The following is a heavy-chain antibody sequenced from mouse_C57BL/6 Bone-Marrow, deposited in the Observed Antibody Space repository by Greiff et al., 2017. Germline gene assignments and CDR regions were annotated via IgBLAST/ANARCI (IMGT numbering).Heavy chain of an antibody. CDR3: ARQKGFAY. V-gene: IGHV5-12*01. Sequence: EVKVVESGGGLVQPGGSLKLSCAASGFTFSDYYMYWVRQTPEKRLGWVAYISNGGGSTYYPDTVKGRFTISRDNAKNTLYLQMSRLKSEDTAMYYCARQKGFAYWGQGTLVTVSA. CDR1: GFTFSDYY. J-gene: IGHJ3*01. CDR2: ISNGGGST.